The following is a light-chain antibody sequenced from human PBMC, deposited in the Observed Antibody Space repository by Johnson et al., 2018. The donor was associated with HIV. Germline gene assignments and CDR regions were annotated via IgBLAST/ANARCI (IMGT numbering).Light chain of an antibody. Sequence: QSVLTQPPSVSAAPGQKVTISCSGSSSNIGNNYVSWYQQLPRGAPKLLIYENNKRPSGIPDRFSGSKSGTSATLDITGLQSGDEADYYCLTWDSSLSAYVFGNGTKVTVL. CDR1: SSNIGNNY. V-gene: IGLV1-51*02. CDR3: LTWDSSLSAYV. J-gene: IGLJ1*01. CDR2: ENN.